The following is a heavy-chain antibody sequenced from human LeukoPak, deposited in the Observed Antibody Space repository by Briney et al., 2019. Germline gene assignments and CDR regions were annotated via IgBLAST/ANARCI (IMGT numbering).Heavy chain of an antibody. J-gene: IGHJ4*02. D-gene: IGHD4-23*01. CDR3: ARNGSNSDFDY. CDR2: TYHSGNT. CDR1: GDSISSSNW. V-gene: IGHV4-4*02. Sequence: TSGTLSLTCAVSGDSISSSNWWTWVRQPPGKGLEWIGETYHSGNTNYNPSLKSRVTMSVDKSKNQFSLNLNSVTAADTAVYYCARNGSNSDFDYWGQGTLVTVSS.